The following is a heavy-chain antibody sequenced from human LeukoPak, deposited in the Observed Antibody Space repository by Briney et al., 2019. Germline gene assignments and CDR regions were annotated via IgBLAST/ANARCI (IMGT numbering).Heavy chain of an antibody. CDR3: ARDHPTPTTGYMDV. D-gene: IGHD1-26*01. V-gene: IGHV4-61*02. Sequence: SETLSLTCTVSGGSISSGNYYWSWIRQPAGKGLEWIGRIYTSGSTNYNPSLKSRVTISADTPKNQFSLKLSSVTAADTAVYYCARDHPTPTTGYMDVWGKGTTVTVSS. CDR1: GGSISSGNYY. CDR2: IYTSGST. J-gene: IGHJ6*03.